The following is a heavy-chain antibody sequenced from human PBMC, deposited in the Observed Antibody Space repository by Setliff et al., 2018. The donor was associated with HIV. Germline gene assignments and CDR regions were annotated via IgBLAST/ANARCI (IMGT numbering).Heavy chain of an antibody. V-gene: IGHV3-20*04. D-gene: IGHD4-4*01. CDR2: INWNGGST. CDR3: AKDGHRRSDYSNYDDY. CDR1: EFTFSNAW. J-gene: IGHJ4*02. Sequence: GGSLRLSCAASEFTFSNAWMSWVRQAPGKGLEWVSGINWNGGSTGYADSVKGRFTFSRDNGKNSLYLQMNSLRAEDTALYFCAKDGHRRSDYSNYDDYWGQGTLVTVSS.